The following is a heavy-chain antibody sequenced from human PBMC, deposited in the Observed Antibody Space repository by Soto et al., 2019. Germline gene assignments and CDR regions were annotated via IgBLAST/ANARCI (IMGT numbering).Heavy chain of an antibody. CDR3: ARDHSSGYYYFDY. V-gene: IGHV3-11*01. CDR1: GFTFSDYY. J-gene: IGHJ4*02. D-gene: IGHD3-22*01. CDR2: ISSSGSTI. Sequence: GGSLRLSCAASGFTFSDYYMSWIRQAPGKGLEWVSYISSSGSTIYYADSVKGRFTISRENAKNSLYLQMNSLRAEDTAVYYCARDHSSGYYYFDYWGQGTLVTVSS.